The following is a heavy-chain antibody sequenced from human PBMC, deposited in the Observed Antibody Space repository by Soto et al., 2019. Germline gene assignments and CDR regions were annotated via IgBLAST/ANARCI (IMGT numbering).Heavy chain of an antibody. Sequence: ASVKVSCKASGYTFTGYYMHWVRQAPGQGLEWMGWINPNSGGTNYAQKFQGWVTMTRDLSISTAYMELSRLRSDDTAVYYCARVGPRVTPAAMDDAFDIWGQGTMVTVSS. CDR3: ARVGPRVTPAAMDDAFDI. V-gene: IGHV1-2*04. CDR1: GYTFTGYY. D-gene: IGHD2-2*01. CDR2: INPNSGGT. J-gene: IGHJ3*02.